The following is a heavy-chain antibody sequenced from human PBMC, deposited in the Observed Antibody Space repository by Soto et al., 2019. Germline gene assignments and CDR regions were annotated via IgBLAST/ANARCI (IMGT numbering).Heavy chain of an antibody. V-gene: IGHV3-23*01. CDR3: AKHGTLSVLTSGTQYYLEY. CDR1: GITFSTYA. J-gene: IGHJ4*02. CDR2: ISGDGGYT. Sequence: PGGSLRLSCAVSGITFSTYAMSWVRQAPGRGLAWVSSISGDGGYTYYADSVKGRFTISREKSKNTLYLHMFSLRAEDTAIYYCAKHGTLSVLTSGTQYYLEYWGQGALVTVSS. D-gene: IGHD1-26*01.